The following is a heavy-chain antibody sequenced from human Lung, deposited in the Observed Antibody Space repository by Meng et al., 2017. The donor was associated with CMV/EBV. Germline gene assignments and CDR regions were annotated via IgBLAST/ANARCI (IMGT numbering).Heavy chain of an antibody. CDR2: MNPNSGNT. D-gene: IGHD2-2*01. CDR3: ARTRIEVEPDGRKIKYYNSGMDV. V-gene: IGHV1-8*01. J-gene: IGHJ6*02. Sequence: ASVXVSCKASGYTFTTYDINWVRQATGQGLEWMGWMNPNSGNTGYAQKFQGRVTLTRVTSISTAYMELSSLTSDDPAVYYCARTRIEVEPDGRKIKYYNSGMDVXGQGXTVTVSS. CDR1: GYTFTTYD.